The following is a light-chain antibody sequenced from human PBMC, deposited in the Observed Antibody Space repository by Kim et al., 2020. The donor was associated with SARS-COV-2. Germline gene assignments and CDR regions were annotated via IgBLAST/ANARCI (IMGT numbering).Light chain of an antibody. CDR2: GRD. J-gene: IGLJ2*01. CDR3: KSRDSRGKVV. CDR1: SLIRYY. V-gene: IGLV3-19*01. Sequence: VALGQTVRVTCQGDSLIRYYATWYKQKSGQAPVLVFYGRDKRPSGIPDRFSGSSAGNTASLTITGAQAVDEADYYCKSRDSRGKVVFGGGTKVTVL.